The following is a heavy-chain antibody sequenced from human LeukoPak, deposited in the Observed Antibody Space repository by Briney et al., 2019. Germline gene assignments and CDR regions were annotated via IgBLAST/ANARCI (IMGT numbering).Heavy chain of an antibody. D-gene: IGHD2-15*01. CDR1: GFTFSSYG. CDR2: ISSTGGTT. CDR3: AKNGDRGAYCSGGSCYPYYYYYMDV. J-gene: IGHJ6*03. V-gene: IGHV3-23*01. Sequence: GGSLRLSCAASGFTFSSYGMTWVRQAPGKGLEWVSAISSTGGTTYYADSVKGRFTISRDNSKNTLYLQMNSLRAEDTAIYYCAKNGDRGAYCSGGSCYPYYYYYMDVWGKGTTVTISS.